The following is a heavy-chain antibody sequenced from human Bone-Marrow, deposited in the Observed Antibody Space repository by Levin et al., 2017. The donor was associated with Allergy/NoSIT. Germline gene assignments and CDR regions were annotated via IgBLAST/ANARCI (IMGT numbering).Heavy chain of an antibody. D-gene: IGHD2-2*01. J-gene: IGHJ5*02. Sequence: SETLSLTCTVSGGSFSSTTYYWGWIRQPPGTGLEWIGTINYSGTTYYNPSLKSRVTISVDTSNNHFSLRLNSVTAADTAVYYCARLSSTSFDPWGQGTLVTVSS. V-gene: IGHV4-39*02. CDR1: GGSFSSTTYY. CDR3: ARLSSTSFDP. CDR2: INYSGTT.